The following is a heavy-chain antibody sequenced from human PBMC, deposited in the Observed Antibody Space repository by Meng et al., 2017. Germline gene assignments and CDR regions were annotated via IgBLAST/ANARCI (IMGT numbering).Heavy chain of an antibody. CDR3: TMYTRGHI. Sequence: LVGSGGGLVQPGGSLKLSCAVSGVTVSGSDIHWVRQASGKGLEWVGRISSKLNSFATAYPASLKGRFTISRDDSKNTAYLQMNSLMTEDTALYYCTMYTRGHIWGQGTMVTVSS. CDR1: GVTVSGSD. CDR2: ISSKLNSFAT. V-gene: IGHV3-73*02. J-gene: IGHJ3*02. D-gene: IGHD6-19*01.